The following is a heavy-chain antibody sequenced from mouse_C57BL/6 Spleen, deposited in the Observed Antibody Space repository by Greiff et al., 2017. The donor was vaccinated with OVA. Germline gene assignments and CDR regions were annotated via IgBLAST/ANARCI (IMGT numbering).Heavy chain of an antibody. Sequence: VQLQQPGAELVRPGSSVKLSCKASGYTFTSYWMHWVKQRPIQGLEWIGNIDPSDSETHYNQKFKDKATLTVDKSSSTAYMQLSSLTSEDSAVYYCARRGYSNYELFDYWGQGTTLTVSS. J-gene: IGHJ2*01. V-gene: IGHV1-52*01. CDR1: GYTFTSYW. D-gene: IGHD2-5*01. CDR2: IDPSDSET. CDR3: ARRGYSNYELFDY.